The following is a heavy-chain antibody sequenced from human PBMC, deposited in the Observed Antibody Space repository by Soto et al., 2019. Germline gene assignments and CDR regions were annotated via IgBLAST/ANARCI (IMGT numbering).Heavy chain of an antibody. J-gene: IGHJ5*02. V-gene: IGHV4-4*02. Sequence: SETLSLTCAVSGGSISSSNWWSWVRQPPGKGLEWIGEIYHSGSTNYNPSLKSRVTISVDKSKNQFSRKLSSVTAADTAVYYCATRFMVRGVIITSGWFDPWGQGTLVTVSS. CDR2: IYHSGST. D-gene: IGHD3-10*01. CDR3: ATRFMVRGVIITSGWFDP. CDR1: GGSISSSNW.